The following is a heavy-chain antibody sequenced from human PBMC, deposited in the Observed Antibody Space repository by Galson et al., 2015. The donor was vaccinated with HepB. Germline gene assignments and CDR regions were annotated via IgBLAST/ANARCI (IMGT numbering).Heavy chain of an antibody. CDR2: IDNDGSTT. CDR3: TRDLRGLTTVD. Sequence: SLRLSCAASGFTFSGSWMHWVRQVPGKGLVWVSRIDNDGSTTSYADSVRGRFTISRDNAKNTLYLQMNSPRAEDTAVYYCTRDLRGLTTVDWGQGTLVTVSS. CDR1: GFTFSGSW. J-gene: IGHJ4*02. V-gene: IGHV3-74*01. D-gene: IGHD4-11*01.